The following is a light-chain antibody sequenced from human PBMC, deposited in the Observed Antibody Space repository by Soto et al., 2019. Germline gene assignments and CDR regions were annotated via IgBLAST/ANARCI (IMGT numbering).Light chain of an antibody. CDR3: QHRNNWPIT. CDR2: GAS. Sequence: EIVLTQSPATLSLSPGERATLSCRASQSVSSYLAWYQQKPGQAPRLLIYGASTRATGIPARFSGSGSGTDFTPTISRLDAEDLALYYCQHRNNWPITFGQGTRLEIK. V-gene: IGKV3-11*01. CDR1: QSVSSY. J-gene: IGKJ5*01.